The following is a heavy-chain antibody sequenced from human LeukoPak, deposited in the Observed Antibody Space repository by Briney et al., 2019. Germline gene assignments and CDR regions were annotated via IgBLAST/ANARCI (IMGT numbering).Heavy chain of an antibody. CDR1: GFTFSDYY. D-gene: IGHD2-2*01. CDR3: AKHRSAQARVGIVVVPAPFDP. V-gene: IGHV3-23*01. Sequence: GGSLRLSCAASGFTFSDYYMSWIRQAPGKGLEWVSGIGGSGSSTFYADSVKGRFTISRDNSKNTLYLQMNSLRAEDTAVYYCAKHRSAQARVGIVVVPAPFDPWGQGTLVTVSS. J-gene: IGHJ5*02. CDR2: IGGSGSST.